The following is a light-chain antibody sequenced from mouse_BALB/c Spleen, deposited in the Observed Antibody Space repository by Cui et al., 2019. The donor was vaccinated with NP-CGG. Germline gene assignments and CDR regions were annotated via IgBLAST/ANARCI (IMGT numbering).Light chain of an antibody. CDR2: GTN. V-gene: IGLV1*01. CDR1: TGAITTTNY. J-gene: IGLJ1*01. Sequence: QAVVTQESVLTTSPGEPVTLTCRSSTGAITTTNYANWVQEKPDHLFTGLIGGTNNRAPGVPSRFSGSLIGDKAALTITGAQTEDEAIYFCALWYSNHWMFGGGTKLTVL. CDR3: ALWYSNHWM.